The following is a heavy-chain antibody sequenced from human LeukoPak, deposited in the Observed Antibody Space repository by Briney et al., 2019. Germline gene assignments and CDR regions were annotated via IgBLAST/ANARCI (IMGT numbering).Heavy chain of an antibody. CDR1: GFTFSSYG. J-gene: IGHJ3*02. D-gene: IGHD3-22*01. CDR3: ARDPAYYYDSSGLRSDAFDI. Sequence: TGGSLRLSCAASGFTFSSYGMHWVRQAPGKGLEWVAVISYDGSNKYYADSVKGRFTISRDNSKNTLYLQMNSLRAEDTAVYYCARDPAYYYDSSGLRSDAFDIWGQGTMVTVSS. CDR2: ISYDGSNK. V-gene: IGHV3-30*03.